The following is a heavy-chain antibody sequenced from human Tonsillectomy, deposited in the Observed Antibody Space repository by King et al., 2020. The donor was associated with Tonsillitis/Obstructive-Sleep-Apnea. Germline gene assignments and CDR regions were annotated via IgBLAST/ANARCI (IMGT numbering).Heavy chain of an antibody. V-gene: IGHV3-11*01. D-gene: IGHD1-26*01. J-gene: IGHJ3*02. CDR3: ARAVEPDAFDI. CDR1: AFTFSDYY. CDR2: ISSSGSSI. Sequence: VQLVESGGGLAKPGGSQRLSCAASAFTFSDYYMSWTRQAPGKGLEWISYISSSGSSIYYADSVKGRFTISRDNAKNSLYLQMNSLRAEDTAVYYCARAVEPDAFDIWGQGTMVTVSS.